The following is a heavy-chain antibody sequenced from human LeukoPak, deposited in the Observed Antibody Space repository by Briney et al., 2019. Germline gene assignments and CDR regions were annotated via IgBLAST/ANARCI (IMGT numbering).Heavy chain of an antibody. CDR2: ISAYNGNT. CDR3: ARAYCGSGGSLTHTDFDY. J-gene: IGHJ4*02. V-gene: IGHV1-18*04. CDR1: GYTFTNYG. D-gene: IGHD3-10*01. Sequence: GASVKVSCKASGYTFTNYGISWVRQAPGQGLEWMGWISAYNGNTNYAQKLQDRVTMTTDTSTSTAYMELRSLRSDDTAVYYCARAYCGSGGSLTHTDFDYWGQGTLVTVSS.